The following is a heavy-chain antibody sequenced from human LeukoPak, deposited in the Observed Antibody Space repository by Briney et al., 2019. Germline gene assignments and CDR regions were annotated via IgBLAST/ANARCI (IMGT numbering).Heavy chain of an antibody. D-gene: IGHD2-15*01. CDR3: ARDLDIVVVAAAVRHYGLDV. Sequence: ASVKVSCKASGYTFTNYGISWVRQAPGQGLEWMGWISPYNGNTNYAQKFQGRVTMTTDTSTTTAYMELRSLRSDDTAVYYCARDLDIVVVAAAVRHYGLDVWGQGTTVTASS. CDR1: GYTFTNYG. J-gene: IGHJ6*02. V-gene: IGHV1-18*01. CDR2: ISPYNGNT.